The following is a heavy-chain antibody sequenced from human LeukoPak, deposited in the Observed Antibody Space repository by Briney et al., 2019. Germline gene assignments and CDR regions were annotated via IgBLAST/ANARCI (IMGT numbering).Heavy chain of an antibody. J-gene: IGHJ6*02. Sequence: GSLRLSCAASGFTFSSYGMHWVRQAPGKGLEWVAVIWYDGSNKYYADSVKGRFTISRDNSKNTLYLQMNSLRAEDTAVYYCARGSNPWYYGMDVWGQGTTVTVSS. V-gene: IGHV3-33*01. CDR3: ARGSNPWYYGMDV. CDR1: GFTFSSYG. D-gene: IGHD2-2*01. CDR2: IWYDGSNK.